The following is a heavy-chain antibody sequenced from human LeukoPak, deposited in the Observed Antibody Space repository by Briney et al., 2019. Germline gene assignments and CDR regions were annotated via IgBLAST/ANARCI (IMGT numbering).Heavy chain of an antibody. Sequence: SDTLSLTCAVSGYSISSNHWWGWIRQPPGKGLEWIGYIFYAVSTYYNPSLKSRVTMSVDTSKNQFSLRLRSVTAVDTAVYYCARIGPILGAAWVDYWGQGTQVSVSS. J-gene: IGHJ4*02. V-gene: IGHV4-28*01. CDR1: GYSISSNHW. D-gene: IGHD3-3*02. CDR3: ARIGPILGAAWVDY. CDR2: IFYAVST.